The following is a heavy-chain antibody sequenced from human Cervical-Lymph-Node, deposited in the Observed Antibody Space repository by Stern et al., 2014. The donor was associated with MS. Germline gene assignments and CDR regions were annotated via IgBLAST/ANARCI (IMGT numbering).Heavy chain of an antibody. CDR1: GGSISSGSYY. CDR2: IYTSGST. V-gene: IGHV4-61*02. J-gene: IGHJ6*02. Sequence: VQLVESGPGLVKPSQTLSLTCTVSGGSISSGSYYWSWIRQPAGKGLEXIGRIYTSGSTNYNPSLQSRVTISVDTSKNPFSLKLSSVTAADTAVYYCARDCRLRYFDNYGMDVWGQGTTVTVSS. CDR3: ARDCRLRYFDNYGMDV. D-gene: IGHD3-9*01.